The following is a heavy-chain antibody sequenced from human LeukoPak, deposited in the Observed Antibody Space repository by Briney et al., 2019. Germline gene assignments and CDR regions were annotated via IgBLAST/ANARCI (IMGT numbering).Heavy chain of an antibody. CDR3: ARLEKKSYYYMDV. V-gene: IGHV3-53*01. D-gene: IGHD1-1*01. Sequence: PGGSLRLSCAVSGFTVSSNYMGWVRQAPGKGLEWVSVFYSSGSTYYADSVKGRFTISRDNSENTPFPQMNTLRAEDTAVYYCARLEKKSYYYMDVWGKGTTVTVSS. CDR1: GFTVSSNY. J-gene: IGHJ6*03. CDR2: FYSSGST.